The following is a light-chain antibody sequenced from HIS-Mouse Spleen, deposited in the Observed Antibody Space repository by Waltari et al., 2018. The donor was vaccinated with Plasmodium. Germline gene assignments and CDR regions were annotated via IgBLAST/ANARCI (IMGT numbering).Light chain of an antibody. CDR3: QQYNSYSWT. CDR1: QSISSW. CDR2: KAS. J-gene: IGKJ1*01. V-gene: IGKV1-5*03. Sequence: DIQMTQYPSTLSASVGDRVTITCRASQSISSWLAWYQQKPGKAPKLLIYKASSLESGVPSRFSGSGSGTEFTLTSSSLQPDDFATYYCQQYNSYSWTFGQGTKVEIK.